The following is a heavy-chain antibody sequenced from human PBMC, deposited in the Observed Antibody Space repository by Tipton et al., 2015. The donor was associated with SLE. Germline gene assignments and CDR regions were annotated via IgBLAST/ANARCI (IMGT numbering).Heavy chain of an antibody. Sequence: QVQLVQSGSELKKPGASVRVSCKASGYTFTTYPMNWVRQAPGQGLEWMGWINTNTGNPTYAQGFTGRFVFSLDTSVTTAYLQINSLQAEDTAVYYCTRSMGYYCDYRDAFDIWGQGTMLTVSS. J-gene: IGHJ3*02. CDR2: INTNTGNP. V-gene: IGHV7-4-1*02. CDR1: GYTFTTYP. D-gene: IGHD4-17*01. CDR3: TRSMGYYCDYRDAFDI.